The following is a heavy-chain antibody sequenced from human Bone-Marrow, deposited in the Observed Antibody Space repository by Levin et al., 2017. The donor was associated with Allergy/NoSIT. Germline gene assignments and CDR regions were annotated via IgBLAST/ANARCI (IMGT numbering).Heavy chain of an antibody. V-gene: IGHV3-15*01. CDR2: INSKIDGGTT. J-gene: IGHJ4*02. CDR3: STEALAGTDY. CDR1: GFIFSNAL. Sequence: PGGSLRLSCAASGFIFSNALMSWVRQAPGKGLEWVCRINSKIDGGTTDYAAPVKGRFIISRDDSKNTLYLQMNSLKTEDTAVYYCSTEALAGTDYWGQGTLVTVSS. D-gene: IGHD6-19*01.